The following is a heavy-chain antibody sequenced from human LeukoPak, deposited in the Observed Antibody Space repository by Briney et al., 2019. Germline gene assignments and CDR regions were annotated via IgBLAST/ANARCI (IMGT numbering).Heavy chain of an antibody. CDR2: IYSGTNT. D-gene: IGHD3-16*01. CDR1: GFIVSNKY. CDR3: TRLGPYYFDS. J-gene: IGHJ4*02. Sequence: GGSLRLSCAASGFIVSNKYMSWVRQAPGKGLEWVSVIYSGTNTYYADSVQGRFTISRDTSRNTLYLQMNSLRAEDTAVYYCTRLGPYYFDSWGQGALVIVSS. V-gene: IGHV3-53*01.